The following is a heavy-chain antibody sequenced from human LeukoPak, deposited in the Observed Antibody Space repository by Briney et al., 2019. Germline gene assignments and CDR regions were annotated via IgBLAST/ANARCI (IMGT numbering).Heavy chain of an antibody. J-gene: IGHJ1*01. CDR1: GGSVSSGNYY. V-gene: IGHV4-61*02. D-gene: IGHD3-22*01. Sequence: SETLSLTCTVSGGSVSSGNYYWSWIRQPAGKGLEWIGRIYTSGSTNYNPSLKSRVTMSVDTSKNQFSLKLSSVTAADTAVYYCARETAHNYYDSSGYGFQHWGQGTLVTVSS. CDR3: ARETAHNYYDSSGYGFQH. CDR2: IYTSGST.